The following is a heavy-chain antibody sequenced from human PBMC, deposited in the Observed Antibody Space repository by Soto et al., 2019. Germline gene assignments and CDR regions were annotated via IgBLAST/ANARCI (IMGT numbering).Heavy chain of an antibody. D-gene: IGHD3-22*01. V-gene: IGHV1-69*13. J-gene: IGHJ6*02. CDR1: GGTFSSYA. CDR2: IIPIFGTA. Sequence: ASVKVSCKASGGTFSSYAISWVRQAPGQGLEWMGGIIPIFGTANYAQKFQGRVTITADESTSTAYMELSSLRSEDTAVYYCARALRITMIVVVITDTYYYYGMDVWGQGTTVTVSS. CDR3: ARALRITMIVVVITDTYYYYGMDV.